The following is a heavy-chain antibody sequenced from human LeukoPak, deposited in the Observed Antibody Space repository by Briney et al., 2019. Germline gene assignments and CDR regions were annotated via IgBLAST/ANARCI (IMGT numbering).Heavy chain of an antibody. Sequence: SETLSLTCTVSGGSISSSSYYWGWIRQPPGKGLEWIGSIYYNGNTYYNASLKSRITIPGDTSKNQFSLILSSVTAADTAVYYCATPGLARSYWGQGTLVTVSS. CDR3: ATPGLARSY. J-gene: IGHJ4*02. CDR1: GGSISSSSYY. CDR2: IYYNGNT. V-gene: IGHV4-39*01.